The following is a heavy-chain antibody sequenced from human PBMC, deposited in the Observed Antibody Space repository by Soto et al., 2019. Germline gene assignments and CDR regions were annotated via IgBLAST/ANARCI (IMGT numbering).Heavy chain of an antibody. Sequence: SVKVSCKTSGDTFNNFGMSWVRQAPGQGLEWMGRIIPILGIANYAQKFQGRVTITADKSTSTAYMELSSLRSEDTAVYYCARVDPSRWPGWFDPWGQGTLVTVSS. J-gene: IGHJ5*02. CDR2: IIPILGIA. D-gene: IGHD6-19*01. V-gene: IGHV1-69*04. CDR3: ARVDPSRWPGWFDP. CDR1: GDTFNNFG.